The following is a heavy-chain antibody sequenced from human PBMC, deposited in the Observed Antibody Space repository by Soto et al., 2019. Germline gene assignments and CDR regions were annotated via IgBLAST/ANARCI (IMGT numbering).Heavy chain of an antibody. CDR1: GFTVTRKF. J-gene: IGHJ4*01. D-gene: IGHD2-15*01. V-gene: IGHV3-53*02. Sequence: DVQLVETGGVLIQPGGSLRLSCAASGFTVTRKFLSWVRQAPGKGLECVSVTYTDGGAFYADSVKGRFTISRDNSKNTVYLQMSSLRAEDTAVYYCASLGFCHSETCPFDYWGHGTLVTVSS. CDR3: ASLGFCHSETCPFDY. CDR2: TYTDGGA.